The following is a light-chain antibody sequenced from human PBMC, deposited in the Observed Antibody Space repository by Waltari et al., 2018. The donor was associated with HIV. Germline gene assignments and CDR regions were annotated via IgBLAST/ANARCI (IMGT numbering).Light chain of an antibody. CDR1: SGHSSYA. J-gene: IGLJ2*01. Sequence: QLVLTQLPSASASLGASVKLTCTLTSGHSSYALAWHQQQPEKGPRYLMKLNSDGSHSKGDGIPDRFSGSSSGAERYLTISSLQSEDEADYYCQTWGTGIVVFGGGTKLTVL. V-gene: IGLV4-69*01. CDR2: LNSDGSH. CDR3: QTWGTGIVV.